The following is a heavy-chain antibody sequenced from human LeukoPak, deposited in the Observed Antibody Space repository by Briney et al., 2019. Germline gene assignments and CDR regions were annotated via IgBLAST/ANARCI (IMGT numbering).Heavy chain of an antibody. CDR2: IKQDGSEK. J-gene: IGHJ4*02. Sequence: TGGSLRLSCAASGFTFSSYWMSWVRQAPGKGLEWVANIKQDGSEKYYVDSVEGRFTISRDNAKNSLYLQMNSLRAEDTAVYYCARVYCSSTSCYIDYWGQGTLVTVSS. D-gene: IGHD2-2*02. CDR1: GFTFSSYW. V-gene: IGHV3-7*01. CDR3: ARVYCSSTSCYIDY.